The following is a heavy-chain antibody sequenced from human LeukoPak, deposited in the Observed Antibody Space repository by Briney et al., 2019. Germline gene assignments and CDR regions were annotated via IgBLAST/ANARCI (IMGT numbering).Heavy chain of an antibody. CDR3: ATLTYGSGSFYKDY. CDR2: IYHSGRT. V-gene: IGHV4-38-2*02. J-gene: IGHJ4*02. Sequence: SETLSLTCSVSGYSIDSGYYWGWIRQPPGKGLEWIGSIYHSGRTYYNPSLKSRVTISVDTSKNQFSLKLSSVAAADTAVYYCATLTYGSGSFYKDYWGQGTLVTVSS. D-gene: IGHD3-10*01. CDR1: GYSIDSGYY.